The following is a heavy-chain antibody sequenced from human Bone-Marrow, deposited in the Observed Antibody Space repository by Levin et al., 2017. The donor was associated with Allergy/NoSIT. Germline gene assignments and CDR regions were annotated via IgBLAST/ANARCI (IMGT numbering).Heavy chain of an antibody. CDR1: GFTFSNYG. Sequence: GGSLRLSCAASGFTFSNYGIHWVRQAPGKGLEWVAVVPDDGSSESHADSVKGRFTISRDNSKNTLYLQMNNLGTEDTAIYYCAKGLNTPVASWGQGTLVTVSS. D-gene: IGHD2/OR15-2a*01. J-gene: IGHJ5*02. V-gene: IGHV3-30*18. CDR3: AKGLNTPVAS. CDR2: VPDDGSSE.